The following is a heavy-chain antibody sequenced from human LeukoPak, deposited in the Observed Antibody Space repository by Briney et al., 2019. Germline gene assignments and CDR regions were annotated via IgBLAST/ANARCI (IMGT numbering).Heavy chain of an antibody. CDR1: GFTFSIYA. J-gene: IGHJ4*02. CDR2: INHSGST. Sequence: GSLRLSCAASGFTFSIYAMSWIRQPPGKGLEWIGEINHSGSTNYNPSLKSRVTISVDTSKNQFSLKLSSVTAADTAVYYCARGRFWGLYSGSYYDYWGQGTLVTVSS. CDR3: ARGRFWGLYSGSYYDY. V-gene: IGHV4-34*01. D-gene: IGHD1-26*01.